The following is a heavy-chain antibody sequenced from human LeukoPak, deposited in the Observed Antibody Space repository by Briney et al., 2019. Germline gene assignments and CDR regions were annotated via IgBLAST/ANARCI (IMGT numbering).Heavy chain of an antibody. CDR1: GYTFTGYY. V-gene: IGHV1-2*04. J-gene: IGHJ4*02. CDR2: INPNSGGT. CDR3: ARGGNYDILTSPFDY. Sequence: ASVKVSCKASGYTFTGYYMHWVRQAPGQGLEWMGWINPNSGGTNYAQKFQGWVTMTRDTSISTAYMELSRLRSDDTAVYYCARGGNYDILTSPFDYWGQGTLVTVSS. D-gene: IGHD3-9*01.